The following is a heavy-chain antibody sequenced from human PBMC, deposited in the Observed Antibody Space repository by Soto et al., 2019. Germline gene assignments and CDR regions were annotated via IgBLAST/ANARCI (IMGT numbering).Heavy chain of an antibody. D-gene: IGHD3-22*01. CDR1: GGPISSSNW. Sequence: PPETLSLTCAVSGGPISSSNWWSWVRQPPGKGLEWIGEIYHSGSTNYNPSLKSRVTISVDKSKNQFSLKLSSVTAADTAVYYCASSSYYDSSGDPYYYYGMDVWGQGTTVTVSS. CDR2: IYHSGST. V-gene: IGHV4-4*03. J-gene: IGHJ6*02. CDR3: ASSSYYDSSGDPYYYYGMDV.